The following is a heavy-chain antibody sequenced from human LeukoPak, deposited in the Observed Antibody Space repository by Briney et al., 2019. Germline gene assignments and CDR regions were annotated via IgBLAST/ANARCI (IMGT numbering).Heavy chain of an antibody. D-gene: IGHD3-3*01. V-gene: IGHV1-18*01. Sequence: GASVKVSCKASGYTFTSYGISWMRQAPGQGLEWMGWISAYNGNTNYAQKLQGRVTMTTDTSTSTAYMELRSLRSDDTAVYYCARAKGPTIFGVVIRSSYGMDVWGQGTTVTVSS. J-gene: IGHJ6*02. CDR1: GYTFTSYG. CDR2: ISAYNGNT. CDR3: ARAKGPTIFGVVIRSSYGMDV.